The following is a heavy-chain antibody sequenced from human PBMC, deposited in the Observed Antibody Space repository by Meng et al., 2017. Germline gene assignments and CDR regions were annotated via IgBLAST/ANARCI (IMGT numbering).Heavy chain of an antibody. J-gene: IGHJ4*02. CDR1: CGSLSGYY. Sequence: QQWGAGPCKPSEALSLTRAVYCGSLSGYYWSVIRQPPGKGLEWIGEINHSGSTNYNPSLKSRVTISVDTSKNQFSLKLSSVTAADTAVYYCARRWVIWSGYRLDYWGQGTLVTVSS. V-gene: IGHV4-34*01. D-gene: IGHD3-3*01. CDR2: INHSGST. CDR3: ARRWVIWSGYRLDY.